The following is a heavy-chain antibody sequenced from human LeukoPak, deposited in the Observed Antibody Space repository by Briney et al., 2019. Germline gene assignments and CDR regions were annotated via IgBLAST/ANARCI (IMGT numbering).Heavy chain of an antibody. CDR1: GFTFSTYR. D-gene: IGHD3-9*01. J-gene: IGHJ5*02. CDR3: ARGAEDDWLPKA. V-gene: IGHV3-21*01. Sequence: GGSLRLSCAATGFTFSTYRMNWVRQAPGEGLEWVSSITNGSSYIYYADPVRGRFTISRDNAKNSLYLQMNSLRAEDTAVYYCARGAEDDWLPKAWGQGALVTVSS. CDR2: ITNGSSYI.